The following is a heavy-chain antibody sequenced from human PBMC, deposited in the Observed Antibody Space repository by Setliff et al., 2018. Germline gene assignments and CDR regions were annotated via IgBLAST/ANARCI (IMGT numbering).Heavy chain of an antibody. Sequence: KPSETLSLTCTVSGDSISSGFYYWGWIRQPPGKGLEWIGRIDRFGNTYSNSSLKSRLTISVDTSKNQFFLKLTSVTAADTAIYYCARGRNVAARLLDTWGQGSRVTAPQ. V-gene: IGHV4-39*01. J-gene: IGHJ5*02. CDR3: ARGRNVAARLLDT. D-gene: IGHD6-6*01. CDR1: GDSISSGFYY. CDR2: IDRFGNT.